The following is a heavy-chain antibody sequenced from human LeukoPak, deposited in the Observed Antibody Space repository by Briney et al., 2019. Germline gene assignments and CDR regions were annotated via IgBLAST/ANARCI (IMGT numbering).Heavy chain of an antibody. J-gene: IGHJ6*02. V-gene: IGHV1-18*01. Sequence: ASVTVSCKASGYTFTSYGISWVRQAPGQGLEWMGWISAYNGNANYAQKLQGRVTMTTDTSTSTAYMELRSLRSDGTAVYYCARGAYYYDSSGLNYYYYGMDVWGQGTTVTVSS. CDR3: ARGAYYYDSSGLNYYYYGMDV. CDR2: ISAYNGNA. CDR1: GYTFTSYG. D-gene: IGHD3-22*01.